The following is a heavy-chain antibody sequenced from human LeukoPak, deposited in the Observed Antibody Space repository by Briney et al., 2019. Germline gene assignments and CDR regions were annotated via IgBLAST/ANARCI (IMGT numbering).Heavy chain of an antibody. Sequence: SSETLSLTCAVYGGSFSGYYWSWIRQPPGKGLEWIGEINHSGSTNYNPSLKSRVTISVDTSKNQFSLKLSSVTAADTAVYYCARERNQYYYYYYMDVWGKGTTVTVSS. J-gene: IGHJ6*03. V-gene: IGHV4-34*01. CDR3: ARERNQYYYYYYMDV. CDR2: INHSGST. CDR1: GGSFSGYY. D-gene: IGHD1-14*01.